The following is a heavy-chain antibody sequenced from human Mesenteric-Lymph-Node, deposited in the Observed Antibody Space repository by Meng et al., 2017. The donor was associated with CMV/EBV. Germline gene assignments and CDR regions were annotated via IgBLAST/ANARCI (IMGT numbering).Heavy chain of an antibody. J-gene: IGHJ6*02. Sequence: ASVKVSCKASGYTFTSYGISWVRQAPGQGLEWMGWISTYNGITNYAQNLQGRVTVTTDTSTSTAYMELRSLRSDDAAMYYCARDHIRVEWFGAYGMDLWGQGTTVTVSS. CDR1: GYTFTSYG. CDR3: ARDHIRVEWFGAYGMDL. V-gene: IGHV1-18*01. CDR2: ISTYNGIT. D-gene: IGHD3-10*01.